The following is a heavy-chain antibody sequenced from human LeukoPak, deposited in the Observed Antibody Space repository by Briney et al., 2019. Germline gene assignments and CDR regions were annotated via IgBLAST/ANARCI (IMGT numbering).Heavy chain of an antibody. D-gene: IGHD2-2*01. CDR1: GFTFSSYS. CDR3: ARDSKSLIVVVPAAIDY. J-gene: IGHJ4*02. CDR2: ISSSSSYI. V-gene: IGHV3-21*01. Sequence: GGSLRLSCAASGFTFSSYSMNWVRQAPGKGLEWVSSISSSSSYIYYADSVKGRFTISRDNAKNSLYLQMNSLRAEDTAVYYCARDSKSLIVVVPAAIDYWGQGTLVTVSS.